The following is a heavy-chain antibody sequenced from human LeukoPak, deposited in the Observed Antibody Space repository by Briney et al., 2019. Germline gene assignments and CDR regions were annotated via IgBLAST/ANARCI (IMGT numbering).Heavy chain of an antibody. CDR1: DDSFSTHY. J-gene: IGHJ4*02. CDR3: ARANGCLGYGSSTSFDY. Sequence: SETLSLTCSVSDDSFSTHYWTWIRQPPGKGLEWIGYISSIGSTNYNPSLKSRVTISVDTSKKQFSLKMTSVTAADTAVYYCARANGCLGYGSSTSFDYWGQGTLVTVSS. V-gene: IGHV4-59*11. D-gene: IGHD2-2*01. CDR2: ISSIGST.